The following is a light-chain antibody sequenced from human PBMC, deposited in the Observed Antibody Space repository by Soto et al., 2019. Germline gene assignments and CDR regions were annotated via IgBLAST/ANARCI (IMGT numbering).Light chain of an antibody. V-gene: IGKV1-5*03. CDR1: QNIGTW. J-gene: IGKJ1*01. CDR3: QQHNSYPLT. Sequence: QMSQSPASVSATERGRVTITCRASQNIGTWLAWFQQKPGKAPKLLIYKASSLESGVPSRFSGSGSGTEFTLTFCSLQPDDFAPYYSQQHNSYPLTFAHGCKVDI. CDR2: KAS.